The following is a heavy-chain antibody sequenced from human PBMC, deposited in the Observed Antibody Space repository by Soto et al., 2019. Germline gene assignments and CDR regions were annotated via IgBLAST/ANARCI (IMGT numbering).Heavy chain of an antibody. V-gene: IGHV4-39*07. CDR3: ARGGNGDYYRNYYYMDV. J-gene: IGHJ6*03. D-gene: IGHD4-17*01. CDR2: INHSGST. Sequence: SETLSLTCSVSGASISTSSDFWGWIRQPPEKGLEWIGEINHSGSTNYNPSLKSRVTISVDTSKNQFSLKLSSVTAADTAVYYCARGGNGDYYRNYYYMDVWGKGTTVTVSS. CDR1: GASISTSSDF.